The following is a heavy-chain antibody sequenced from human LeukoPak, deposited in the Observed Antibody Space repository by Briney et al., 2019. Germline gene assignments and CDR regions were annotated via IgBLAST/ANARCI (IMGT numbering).Heavy chain of an antibody. CDR2: IKSKTDGGTT. Sequence: GGSLRLSCAASGFTFSNAWMSWVRQAPGKGLEWVGRIKSKTDGGTTDYAAPVKGRFTTSRDDSKNTLYLQMNSLKTEDTAVYYCTTRLRYFDWTIYDFDYWGQGTLVTVSS. V-gene: IGHV3-15*01. D-gene: IGHD3-9*01. J-gene: IGHJ4*02. CDR3: TTRLRYFDWTIYDFDY. CDR1: GFTFSNAW.